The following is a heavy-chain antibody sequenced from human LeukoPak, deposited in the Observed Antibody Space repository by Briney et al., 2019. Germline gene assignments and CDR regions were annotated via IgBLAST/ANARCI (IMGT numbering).Heavy chain of an antibody. CDR3: ARDRDSSGYYPNNWFAP. D-gene: IGHD3-22*01. CDR1: GFTFSSYW. CDR2: INSDGGST. J-gene: IGHJ5*02. Sequence: PGGSLRLSCAASGFTFSSYWMHWVRQAPGKGLVWVSRINSDGGSTAYADSVKGRFTISRDNAKNTLYLQMKSLRAEDTAVYYCARDRDSSGYYPNNWFAPWGQGALVTVSS. V-gene: IGHV3-74*01.